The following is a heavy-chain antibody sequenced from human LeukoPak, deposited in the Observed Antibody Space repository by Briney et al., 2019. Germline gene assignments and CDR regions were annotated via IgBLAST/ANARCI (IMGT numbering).Heavy chain of an antibody. D-gene: IGHD1-26*01. CDR1: GGTISRYS. CDR2: IDYSGST. J-gene: IGHJ3*02. V-gene: IGHV4-59*01. CDR3: ARDRRRELLHAFDI. Sequence: SETLSLTCTVSGGTISRYSWSWIRQPPGKGLEWIAYIDYSGSTNYNPSLKSRLTISLDASKNQFSLKLSSVTAADTAVYYYARDRRRELLHAFDIWGQGTMVTVSS.